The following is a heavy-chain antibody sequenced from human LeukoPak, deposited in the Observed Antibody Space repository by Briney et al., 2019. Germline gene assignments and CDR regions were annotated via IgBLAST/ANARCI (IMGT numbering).Heavy chain of an antibody. CDR2: INPSGGST. D-gene: IGHD1-26*01. CDR1: GYTFTSYY. V-gene: IGHV1-46*01. Sequence: ASVKVSCKASGYTFTSYYMHWLRQAPGQGLEWMGIINPSGGSTSYAQKFQGRVTMTRDTSTSTVYMERSSLRSEDTAVYYCARVYPSGSYDYWGQGTLVTVSS. J-gene: IGHJ4*02. CDR3: ARVYPSGSYDY.